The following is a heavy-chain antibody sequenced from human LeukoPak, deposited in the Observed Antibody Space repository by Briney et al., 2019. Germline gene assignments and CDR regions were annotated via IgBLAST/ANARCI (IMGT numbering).Heavy chain of an antibody. Sequence: SETLSLTCTVSDNSISSFYWSWIRQPPGKGLEWIGFVYRSGHTNYNPSLKSRVAISIDGSNLQVSRRLTSVTAADTAVYYGAPHRCGEPHFEYWGRGTLVSVSS. V-gene: IGHV4-59*08. CDR1: DNSISSFY. CDR2: VYRSGHT. J-gene: IGHJ4*02. CDR3: APHRCGEPHFEY. D-gene: IGHD3-10*01.